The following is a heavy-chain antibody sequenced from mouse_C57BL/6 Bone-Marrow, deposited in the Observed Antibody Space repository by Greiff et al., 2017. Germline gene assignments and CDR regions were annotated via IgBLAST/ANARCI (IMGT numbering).Heavy chain of an antibody. CDR1: GYSFTGYY. CDR3: ARSPYGYCPYWYFDV. Sequence: EVQLQQSGPELVKPGASVKISCKASGYSFTGYYMNWVKQSPEKSLEWIGELNPSTGGTTYTQKFKAKATLTVDKSSSTAYMQLKSLTSEDSAVYYCARSPYGYCPYWYFDVWGTGATVTVSS. V-gene: IGHV1-42*01. D-gene: IGHD2-2*01. CDR2: LNPSTGGT. J-gene: IGHJ1*03.